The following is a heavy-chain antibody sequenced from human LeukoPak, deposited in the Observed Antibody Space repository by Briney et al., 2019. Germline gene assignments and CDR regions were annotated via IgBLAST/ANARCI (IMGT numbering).Heavy chain of an antibody. Sequence: ASVKVSCKASGGTFSSYAISWVRQAPGQGLEWMGRIIPIFGTANYAQKFQGRVTITTDESTSTAYMELSSLRSEDTAVYYCARARKLYSYGSFDYWGQGTLVTVSS. CDR1: GGTFSSYA. CDR3: ARARKLYSYGSFDY. CDR2: IIPIFGTA. D-gene: IGHD5-18*01. J-gene: IGHJ4*02. V-gene: IGHV1-69*05.